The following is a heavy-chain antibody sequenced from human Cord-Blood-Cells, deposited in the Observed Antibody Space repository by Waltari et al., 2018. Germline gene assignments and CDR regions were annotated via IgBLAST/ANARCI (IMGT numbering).Heavy chain of an antibody. CDR1: GFTFSSYE. V-gene: IGHV3-48*03. CDR2: ISSSGSTI. CDR3: ARVGANDAFDI. D-gene: IGHD1-26*01. Sequence: EVQLVESGGGLVQPGGSLRLSCAASGFTFSSYEMNWVRQAPGKGLEWVSYISSSGSTIYYADSGKGRFTISRDNAKNSLYLQMNSLRAEDTAVYYCARVGANDAFDIWGQGTMVTVSS. J-gene: IGHJ3*02.